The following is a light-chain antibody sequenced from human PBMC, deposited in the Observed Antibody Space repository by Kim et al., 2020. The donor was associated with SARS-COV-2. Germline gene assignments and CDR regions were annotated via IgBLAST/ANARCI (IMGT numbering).Light chain of an antibody. Sequence: DIQMIQSPSSLSASVGDTVTITCRASQSISTYLNWYQHKPGKVPKVLIYAASSLQSGVPSTFSGSGSGTDFTLTISSLQPEDFATYYCQQSYSTPYTFGQGTKLEIK. CDR3: QQSYSTPYT. J-gene: IGKJ2*01. CDR2: AAS. CDR1: QSISTY. V-gene: IGKV1-39*01.